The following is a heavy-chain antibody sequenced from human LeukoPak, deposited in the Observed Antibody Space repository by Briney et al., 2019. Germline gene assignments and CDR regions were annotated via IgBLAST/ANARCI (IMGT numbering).Heavy chain of an antibody. CDR3: ARFNKVVPAVNYYYYGMDV. D-gene: IGHD2-15*01. J-gene: IGHJ6*02. CDR2: VQYTGST. CDR1: GVSISTYS. Sequence: SETLSLTCSVSGVSISTYSWSWLRQPPGKGLEWIASVQYTGSTTYNPSLRSRLTISVDTPKNQLSLKLSSVTAADTAVYYCARFNKVVPAVNYYYYGMDVWGQGTTVTVSS. V-gene: IGHV4-59*12.